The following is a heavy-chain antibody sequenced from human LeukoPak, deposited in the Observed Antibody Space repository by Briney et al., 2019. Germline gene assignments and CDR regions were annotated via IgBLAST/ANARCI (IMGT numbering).Heavy chain of an antibody. D-gene: IGHD2-15*01. J-gene: IGHJ4*02. CDR1: GGSISSTSYY. CDR2: IYYSGTT. Sequence: SETLSLTCTVSGGSISSTSYYWGWIRQPPGKGLEWIGNIYYSGTTYYNPSLKSRVTMSVDTSKNQFSLKLSSVTAADTAVYYCARGYLRVVVVAATPGNFDYWGQGTLVTVSS. V-gene: IGHV4-39*01. CDR3: ARGYLRVVVVAATPGNFDY.